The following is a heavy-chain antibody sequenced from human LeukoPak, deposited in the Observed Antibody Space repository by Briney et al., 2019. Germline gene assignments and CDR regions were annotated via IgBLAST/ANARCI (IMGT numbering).Heavy chain of an antibody. CDR3: ARGPTGGYSFDY. J-gene: IGHJ4*02. Sequence: SETLSLTCAVSGGSISSGGYSWSWIRQPPGKGLEWIGYIYHSGSTYYNPSLKSRVTISVDRSKNQFSLKLSSVTAADTAVYYCARGPTGGYSFDYWAREPWSPSPQ. CDR1: GGSISSGGYS. V-gene: IGHV4-30-2*01. CDR2: IYHSGST. D-gene: IGHD2-21*01.